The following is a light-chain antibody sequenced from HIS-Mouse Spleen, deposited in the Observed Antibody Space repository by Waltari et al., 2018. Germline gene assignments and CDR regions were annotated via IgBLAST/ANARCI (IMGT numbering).Light chain of an antibody. CDR2: EDS. J-gene: IGLJ2*01. Sequence: SYELTQPPSVSVSPGQTARPTCSGDDLPKKYAYWYQQKSGQAPVLVIYEDSKRPSGIPERFSGSSSGTMATLTISGAQVEDEADYYCYSTDSSGNHRVFGGGTKLTVL. CDR3: YSTDSSGNHRV. CDR1: DLPKKY. V-gene: IGLV3-10*01.